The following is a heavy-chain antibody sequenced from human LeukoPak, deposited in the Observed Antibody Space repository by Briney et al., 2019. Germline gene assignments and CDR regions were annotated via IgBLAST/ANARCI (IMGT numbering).Heavy chain of an antibody. J-gene: IGHJ4*02. D-gene: IGHD6-19*01. CDR2: ISGSGGST. Sequence: GGSLRLSCAASAFTFSNYAMSWVRQAPGKGLEWVSSISGSGGSTYYSDSVKGRFTISRDNSKNTLYLQMNSLRAEDTAVYYCANLGSSGWPYWGQGTLVTVSS. V-gene: IGHV3-23*01. CDR1: AFTFSNYA. CDR3: ANLGSSGWPY.